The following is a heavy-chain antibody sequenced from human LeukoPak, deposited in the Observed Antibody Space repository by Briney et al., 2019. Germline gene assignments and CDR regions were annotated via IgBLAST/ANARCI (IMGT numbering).Heavy chain of an antibody. CDR3: ARDKGLPQAFDI. Sequence: SETLSLTCTVSGGSISSFYWSWIRQPPGKGLEYIGYISYSETTSYNPSLKSRDTISVDTSKNQFSLKLTSVTAADTAVYYCARDKGLPQAFDIWGQGTMVTVSS. D-gene: IGHD5/OR15-5a*01. CDR1: GGSISSFY. CDR2: ISYSETT. V-gene: IGHV4-59*01. J-gene: IGHJ3*02.